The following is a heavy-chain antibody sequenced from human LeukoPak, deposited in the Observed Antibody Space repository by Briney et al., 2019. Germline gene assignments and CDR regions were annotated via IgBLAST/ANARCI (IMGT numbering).Heavy chain of an antibody. CDR2: IYYSGST. CDR1: GGSISSYY. CDR3: ARYAGTKRGLFDY. V-gene: IGHV4-59*08. J-gene: IGHJ4*02. Sequence: SETLSLTYTVSGGSISSYYWSWIRQPPGKGLEWIGYIYYSGSTNYNPSLKSRVTISVDTSKNQFSLKLSSVTAADTAVYYCARYAGTKRGLFDYWGQGTLVTVSS. D-gene: IGHD6-13*01.